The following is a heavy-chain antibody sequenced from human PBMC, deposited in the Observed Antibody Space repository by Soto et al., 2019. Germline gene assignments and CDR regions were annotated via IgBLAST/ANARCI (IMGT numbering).Heavy chain of an antibody. D-gene: IGHD6-6*01. J-gene: IGHJ6*03. CDR2: ISSNGVGT. CDR1: GFTLSGYA. CDR3: ARRTRPYFYYMDV. V-gene: IGHV3-64*01. Sequence: EVQLAESGGGLAQPGGSLRLSCAASGFTLSGYAMDWVRQAPGKGLEYVSGISSNGVGTYYANSVQGRFTISKDNSKNTVQLQMGSLRPEAMAVYYCARRTRPYFYYMDVWGKGTTVTVS.